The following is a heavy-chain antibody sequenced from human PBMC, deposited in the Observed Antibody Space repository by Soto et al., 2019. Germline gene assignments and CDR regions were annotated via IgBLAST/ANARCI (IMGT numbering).Heavy chain of an antibody. CDR2: ISGSGGST. J-gene: IGHJ4*02. CDR3: AKDRTYGSGAMGY. V-gene: IGHV3-23*01. D-gene: IGHD3-10*01. CDR1: GFTFSSYA. Sequence: GGSLRLSCAASGFTFSSYAMNWVRQAPGKGLEWVSAISGSGGSTYYAGSVKGRFTISRDNSKNTLYLQMNSLRAEDTAVYYCAKDRTYGSGAMGYWGQGTLVTVSS.